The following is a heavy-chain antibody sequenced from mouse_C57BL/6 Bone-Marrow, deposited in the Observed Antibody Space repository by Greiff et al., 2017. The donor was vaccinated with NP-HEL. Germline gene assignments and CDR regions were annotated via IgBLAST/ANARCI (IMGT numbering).Heavy chain of an antibody. V-gene: IGHV14-4*01. Sequence: EVQLHQSGAELVRPGASVKLSCTASGFNIKDDYMHWVKQRPDQGLEWIGWIDPENGDTEYASKFQGKATITADTSSNTAYLQLSSLTSEDTAVYYCTTKGYYLYYFDYWGQGTTLTVSS. CDR1: GFNIKDDY. CDR2: IDPENGDT. CDR3: TTKGYYLYYFDY. D-gene: IGHD2-3*01. J-gene: IGHJ2*01.